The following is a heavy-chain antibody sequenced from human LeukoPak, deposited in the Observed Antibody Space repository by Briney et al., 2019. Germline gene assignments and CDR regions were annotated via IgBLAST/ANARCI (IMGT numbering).Heavy chain of an antibody. CDR2: IYHSGST. CDR3: ARDPDGYKFFDY. D-gene: IGHD5-24*01. J-gene: IGHJ4*02. CDR1: GGSISSSNW. Sequence: PSGTLSLTCAVSGGSISSSNWWSWVRQPPGKGLEWIGEIYHSGSTNYNPSLKSRVTISVDTSENQFSLRLNSVTAADTAVYYCARDPDGYKFFDYWGRGSPVIVSS. V-gene: IGHV4-4*02.